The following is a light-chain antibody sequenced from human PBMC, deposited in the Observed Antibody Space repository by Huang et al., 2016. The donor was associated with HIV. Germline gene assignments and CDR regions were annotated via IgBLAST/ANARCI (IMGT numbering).Light chain of an antibody. Sequence: IQLTQSPSSLSVFVGDRVTSTCRASQDITNYLAWYQHKPGEAPKLLIDATSTLQSGVPSRLSGSGSGSDFTLTIASLQPEDSATYYCQQVNNYPFTFGGGSKVEIK. J-gene: IGKJ4*01. CDR1: QDITNY. CDR2: ATS. CDR3: QQVNNYPFT. V-gene: IGKV1-9*01.